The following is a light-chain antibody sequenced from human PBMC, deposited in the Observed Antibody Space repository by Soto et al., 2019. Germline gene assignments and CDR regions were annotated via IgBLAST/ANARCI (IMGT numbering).Light chain of an antibody. CDR3: QQYGTSPFT. V-gene: IGKV3-20*01. Sequence: LSQSPRQSPSLSCRVSQSVSSNYVAWFHQKPGQAPRLLIYGASSRATGVPDRFSASGSGTDFTLTISRLEPEDFAVYYCQQYGTSPFTFGPGSKVDIK. CDR2: GAS. J-gene: IGKJ3*01. CDR1: QSVSSNY.